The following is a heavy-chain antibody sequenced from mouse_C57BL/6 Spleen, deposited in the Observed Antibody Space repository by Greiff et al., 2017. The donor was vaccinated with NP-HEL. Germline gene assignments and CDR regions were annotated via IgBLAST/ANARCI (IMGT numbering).Heavy chain of an antibody. CDR1: GYTFTSYW. V-gene: IGHV1-55*01. J-gene: IGHJ2*01. CDR2: IYPGSGST. D-gene: IGHD2-4*01. Sequence: QVHVKQPGAELVKPGASVKMSCKASGYTFTSYWITWVKQRPGQGLEWIGDIYPGSGSTNYNEKFKSKATLTVDTSSSTAYMQLSSLTSEDSAVYYCARSYDYDGGYFDYWGQGTTLTVSS. CDR3: ARSYDYDGGYFDY.